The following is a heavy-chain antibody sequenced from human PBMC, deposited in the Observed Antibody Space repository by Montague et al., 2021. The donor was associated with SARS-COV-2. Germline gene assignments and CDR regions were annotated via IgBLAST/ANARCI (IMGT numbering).Heavy chain of an antibody. D-gene: IGHD3-3*01. V-gene: IGHV3-33*01. Sequence: SQRLSWAASGFTFSSYGMHWVRQAPGKGLEWVAVIWYDGSNKYYADSVKGRFTISRDNSKNTLYLQMNSLRAEDTAVYYCARDGPYDFWSGYYHYYYGMDVWGQGTTVTVSS. J-gene: IGHJ6*02. CDR3: ARDGPYDFWSGYYHYYYGMDV. CDR2: IWYDGSNK. CDR1: GFTFSSYG.